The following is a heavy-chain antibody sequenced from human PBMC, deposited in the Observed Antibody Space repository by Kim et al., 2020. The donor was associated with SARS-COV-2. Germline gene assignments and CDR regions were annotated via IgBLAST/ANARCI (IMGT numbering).Heavy chain of an antibody. V-gene: IGHV3-49*04. CDR2: IRSKAYGGTT. D-gene: IGHD6-13*01. CDR1: GFTFGDYA. J-gene: IGHJ6*02. CDR3: TRASYSSSWYYYYGMDI. Sequence: GGSLRLSCTASGFTFGDYAKSWVRQAPGKGLEWVGFIRSKAYGGTTEYAASVKGRFTISRDDSKSIAYLQMNSLKTEDTAVYYCTRASYSSSWYYYYGMDIWGQETTVPVSS.